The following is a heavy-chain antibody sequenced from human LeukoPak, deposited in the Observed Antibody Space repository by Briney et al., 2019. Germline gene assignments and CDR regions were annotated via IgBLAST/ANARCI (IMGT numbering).Heavy chain of an antibody. CDR2: ITSSSSSI. D-gene: IGHD3-22*01. CDR3: ARPYYYDSSGSFYIDQYYYYMDV. Sequence: PGGSLRLSCAASGFTFSRYSMSWVRQAPGKGLEWVSSITSSSSSIYYADSVKGRFTISRDNAKNSLYLQMNSLRAEDTAVYYCARPYYYDSSGSFYIDQYYYYMDVWGKGTTVTVSS. J-gene: IGHJ6*03. CDR1: GFTFSRYS. V-gene: IGHV3-21*01.